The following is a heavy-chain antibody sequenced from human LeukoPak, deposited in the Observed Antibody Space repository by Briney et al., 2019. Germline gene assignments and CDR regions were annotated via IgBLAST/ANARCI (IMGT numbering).Heavy chain of an antibody. Sequence: PSETLSITCTVSGGSISSYYWSWIRQPPGKGLEWIGYIYYSGSTNYNPSLKSRVTISVDTSKNQFSLKLSSVTAADTAVYYCASLRKYSGYDFDYWGQGTLVTVSS. CDR1: GGSISSYY. D-gene: IGHD5-12*01. CDR2: IYYSGST. J-gene: IGHJ4*02. V-gene: IGHV4-59*01. CDR3: ASLRKYSGYDFDY.